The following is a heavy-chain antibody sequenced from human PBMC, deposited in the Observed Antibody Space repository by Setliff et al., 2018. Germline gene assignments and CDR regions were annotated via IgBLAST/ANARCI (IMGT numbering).Heavy chain of an antibody. V-gene: IGHV4-38-2*01. D-gene: IGHD3-3*01. Sequence: PSETLSLTCAVSGASINSGHYRGWIRQPPGKGLEWIATIYHRGRKYYNPSLQSRVSVSLDTSKNHFSLRLTSMTAADTAVYYCATPGRDDLDSPFEPFDIWGQGTMGTV. CDR2: IYHRGRK. J-gene: IGHJ3*02. CDR1: GASINSGHY. CDR3: ATPGRDDLDSPFEPFDI.